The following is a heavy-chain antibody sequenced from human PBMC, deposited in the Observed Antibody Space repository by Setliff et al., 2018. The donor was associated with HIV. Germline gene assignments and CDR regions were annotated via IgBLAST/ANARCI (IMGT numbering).Heavy chain of an antibody. V-gene: IGHV4-4*02. Sequence: SETLSLTCAVSGGSISSSNWFSWVRQSPGKGLEWIGEIYHSGSADYNPSLKSRVTISVDKSRNQFSLKLSSVTAADTAVYYCARTHSGYFPYYFDYWGQGTLVTVSS. CDR3: ARTHSGYFPYYFDY. CDR1: GGSISSSNW. D-gene: IGHD3-22*01. CDR2: IYHSGSA. J-gene: IGHJ4*02.